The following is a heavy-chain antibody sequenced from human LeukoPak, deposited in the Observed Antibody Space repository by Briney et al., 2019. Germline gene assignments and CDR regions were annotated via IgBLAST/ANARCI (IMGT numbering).Heavy chain of an antibody. V-gene: IGHV3-33*01. CDR2: IWYDGSNK. D-gene: IGHD4-23*01. CDR1: GFTFSSYG. Sequence: GGSLRLSCAASGFTFSSYGMHWVRQAPGKGLEWVAVIWYDGSNKYYADSVKGRFTISRDNSKNTLYLQMNSLRAEDTAVYYCARGNGGTWFDPWGQGTLVTVSS. CDR3: ARGNGGTWFDP. J-gene: IGHJ5*02.